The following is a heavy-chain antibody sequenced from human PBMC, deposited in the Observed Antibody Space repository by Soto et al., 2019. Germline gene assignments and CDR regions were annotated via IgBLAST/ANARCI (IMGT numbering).Heavy chain of an antibody. CDR3: ARDGPQKNYSYYYYRDV. CDR2: ISSSGSTI. Sequence: GGSLRLSCAASGFTFSDYYMSWIRQAPGKGLEWVSYISSSGSTIFYADSVKGRFTISRDNAQNSLYLQMNSLRAEDTAVYYRARDGPQKNYSYYYYRDVWGKGPTFPVSS. J-gene: IGHJ6*03. CDR1: GFTFSDYY. V-gene: IGHV3-11*04.